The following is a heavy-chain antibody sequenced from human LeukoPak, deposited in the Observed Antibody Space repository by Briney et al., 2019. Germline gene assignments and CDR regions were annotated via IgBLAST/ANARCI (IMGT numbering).Heavy chain of an antibody. CDR1: GGSISGYY. J-gene: IGHJ5*02. D-gene: IGHD1-7*01. V-gene: IGHV4-59*01. CDR2: IYYSGST. Sequence: SETLSLTCTVSGGSISGYYWSWIRQPPGKGLEWIGYIYYSGSTNYNPSLKSRVTIPVDTSKNQYSLTLTSVTSADTAMYYCAKYQNYAMYNWFDPWGRGTLVTVAS. CDR3: AKYQNYAMYNWFDP.